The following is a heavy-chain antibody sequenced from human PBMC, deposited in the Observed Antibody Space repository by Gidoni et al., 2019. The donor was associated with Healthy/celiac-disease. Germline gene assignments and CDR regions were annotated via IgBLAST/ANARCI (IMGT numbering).Heavy chain of an antibody. Sequence: QVQLVQSWAEVKKPGSSVKVSCTASGAPFSSYAISWVRQAPGQGLEWMGGIIPIFGTANYAQKLQGRVTITADESTSTAYMELSSLRSEDTAVYYCARPHCSGGSCYSYYFDYWGQGTLVTVSS. CDR3: ARPHCSGGSCYSYYFDY. V-gene: IGHV1-69*01. CDR2: IIPIFGTA. J-gene: IGHJ4*02. CDR1: GAPFSSYA. D-gene: IGHD2-15*01.